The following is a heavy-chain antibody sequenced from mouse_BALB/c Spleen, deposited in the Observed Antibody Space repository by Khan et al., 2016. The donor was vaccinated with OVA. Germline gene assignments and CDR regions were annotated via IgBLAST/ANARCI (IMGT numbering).Heavy chain of an antibody. CDR3: ARPPYFSYVMGY. CDR1: GYTFTNYG. J-gene: IGHJ4*01. Sequence: QIQLVQSGPELKKPGETAKISCKASGYTFTNYGMNWVKQAPGQGLKWMGWINTYTGEPTYADDFKGRFVFSLETSASPAYLQINNLKNEDTATYFCARPPYFSYVMGYWGQGTSVTVSS. CDR2: INTYTGEP. D-gene: IGHD2-10*01. V-gene: IGHV9-3-1*01.